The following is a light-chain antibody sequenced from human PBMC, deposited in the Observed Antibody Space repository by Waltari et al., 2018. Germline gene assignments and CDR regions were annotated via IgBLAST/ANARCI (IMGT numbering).Light chain of an antibody. CDR1: QSVSSY. CDR2: DAS. CDR3: QQRSSWPLT. Sequence: EIVFTQSPATLSLSPGERATLSCRASQSVSSYLAWYQQKPGQAPRLLIYDASNRATGIPARFSGSGSGTDFTLTISSLEPEDFAVYYCQQRSSWPLTFGGGTKVEIK. V-gene: IGKV3-11*01. J-gene: IGKJ4*01.